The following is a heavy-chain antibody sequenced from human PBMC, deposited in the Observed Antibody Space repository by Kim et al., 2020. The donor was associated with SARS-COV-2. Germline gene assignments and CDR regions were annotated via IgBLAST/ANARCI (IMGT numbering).Heavy chain of an antibody. CDR1: GFAFSPYA. D-gene: IGHD3-16*02. V-gene: IGHV3-23*01. Sequence: GGSLRLSCAASGFAFSPYALSWVRQAPGKGLEWLSAINGGGDTTHYADSVKGRYTISRDNSMNTLYLQMNTLRAEDTAVYYCARACGWGSYHIAADYW. CDR3: ARACGWGSYHIAADY. J-gene: IGHJ4*01. CDR2: INGGGDTT.